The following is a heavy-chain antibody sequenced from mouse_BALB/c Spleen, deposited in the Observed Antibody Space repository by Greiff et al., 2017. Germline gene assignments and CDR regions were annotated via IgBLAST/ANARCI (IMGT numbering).Heavy chain of an antibody. CDR1: GFTFSSFG. Sequence: EVHLVESGGGLVQPGGSRKLSCAASGFTFSSFGMHWVRQAPEKGLEWVAYISSGSSTIYYADTVKGRFTISRDNPKNTLFLQMTSLRSEDTAMYYCARVYYGYDEGMDYWGQGTSVTVSS. V-gene: IGHV5-17*02. J-gene: IGHJ4*01. D-gene: IGHD2-2*01. CDR2: ISSGSSTI. CDR3: ARVYYGYDEGMDY.